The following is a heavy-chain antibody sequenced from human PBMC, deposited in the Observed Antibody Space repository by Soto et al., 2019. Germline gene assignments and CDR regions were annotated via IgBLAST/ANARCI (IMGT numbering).Heavy chain of an antibody. CDR1: GGTFSSYA. Sequence: ASVKVSCKASGGTFSSYAISWVRQAPGQGLEWMGGIISIFGTANYAQKFQGRVTITADESTSTAYMELSSLRSEDTAVYYCARDKEDIAMVGSAFDIWGQGTMVTVSS. V-gene: IGHV1-69*13. D-gene: IGHD5-18*01. CDR2: IISIFGTA. CDR3: ARDKEDIAMVGSAFDI. J-gene: IGHJ3*02.